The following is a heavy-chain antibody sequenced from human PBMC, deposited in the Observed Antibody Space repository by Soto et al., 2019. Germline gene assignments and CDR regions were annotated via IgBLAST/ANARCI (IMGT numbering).Heavy chain of an antibody. D-gene: IGHD2-21*02. V-gene: IGHV3-21*01. CDR1: GFTFSSYS. Sequence: GGSLRLSCAASGFTFSSYSMNWVRQAPGKGLEWVSSISSSSYIYYADSVKGRFTISRDNAKNSLYLQMNSLRAEDTAVYYCARDPPTAIPYYFDYWGQGTLVTVSS. J-gene: IGHJ4*02. CDR2: ISSSSYI. CDR3: ARDPPTAIPYYFDY.